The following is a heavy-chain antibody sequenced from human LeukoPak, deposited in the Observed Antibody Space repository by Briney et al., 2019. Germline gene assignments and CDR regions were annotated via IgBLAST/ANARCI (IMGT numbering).Heavy chain of an antibody. CDR2: IYYSGST. J-gene: IGHJ4*02. CDR1: GDSIGSYY. CDR3: AREGGYGSGFLAY. V-gene: IGHV4-59*01. D-gene: IGHD3-10*01. Sequence: PSETLSLTCTVSGDSIGSYYWSWIRQPPGKGLEWIGYIYYSGSTTYNPSLKSRVTISVDTSKNQFSLRLSSVTAADTAVYYCAREGGYGSGFLAYWGQGALVTVSS.